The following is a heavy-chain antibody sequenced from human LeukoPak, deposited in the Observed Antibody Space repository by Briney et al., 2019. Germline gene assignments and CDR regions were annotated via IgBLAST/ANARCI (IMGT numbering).Heavy chain of an antibody. Sequence: SETLSLTCTVSGGSISSSSYYWAWIRQPPGKGLEWIGSIHYSGSTYYNPSLQSRVTISIDTSKNQFSLKLRFVTAADTAVYYCARVRCSGGSCPYYYYYYYMDVWGKGTTVTVSS. CDR1: GGSISSSSYY. J-gene: IGHJ6*03. V-gene: IGHV4-39*07. CDR3: ARVRCSGGSCPYYYYYYYMDV. CDR2: IHYSGST. D-gene: IGHD2-15*01.